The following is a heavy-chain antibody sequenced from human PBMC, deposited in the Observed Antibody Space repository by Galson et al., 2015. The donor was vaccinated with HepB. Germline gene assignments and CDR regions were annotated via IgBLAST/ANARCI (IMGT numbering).Heavy chain of an antibody. CDR3: ARTRGAAAGIFDN. CDR1: GFTFSSYW. Sequence: SLRLSCAASGFTFSSYWMHWVRQVPGKGLVWVSRINSDGSYITYADSVKGRFTISRDNAKNTLYLRMNSPRAEDTALYYCARTRGAAAGIFDNWGQGSLVTVSS. D-gene: IGHD6-13*01. J-gene: IGHJ4*02. CDR2: INSDGSYI. V-gene: IGHV3-74*01.